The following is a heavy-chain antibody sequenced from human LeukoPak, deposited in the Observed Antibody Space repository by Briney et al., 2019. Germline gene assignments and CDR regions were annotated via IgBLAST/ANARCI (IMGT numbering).Heavy chain of an antibody. CDR1: GFTFSTYS. Sequence: GGSLRLSCAASGFTFSTYSMNWVRQAPGKGLEWVSYISTSSSTIYYADSVKGRFTISRDNAKNSLYLQMHSLRSGDTAVYYCARDAGGYCSSTSCYATFWGQGTLVTVSS. CDR2: ISTSSSTI. D-gene: IGHD2-2*01. CDR3: ARDAGGYCSSTSCYATF. V-gene: IGHV3-48*01. J-gene: IGHJ4*02.